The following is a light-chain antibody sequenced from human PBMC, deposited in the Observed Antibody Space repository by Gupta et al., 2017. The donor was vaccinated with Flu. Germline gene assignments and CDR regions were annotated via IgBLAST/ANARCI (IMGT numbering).Light chain of an antibody. Sequence: SLSAPVGDRVAITCQANEDIRNYLNWYKQKPGKAPKLLIYEASTRETGVPSRFSGSGCGREFTLTISSRQAEDTAAYYCQQFDDSPHISFGHGTKVDV. V-gene: IGKV1-33*01. CDR3: QQFDDSPHIS. CDR1: EDIRNY. J-gene: IGKJ3*01. CDR2: EAS.